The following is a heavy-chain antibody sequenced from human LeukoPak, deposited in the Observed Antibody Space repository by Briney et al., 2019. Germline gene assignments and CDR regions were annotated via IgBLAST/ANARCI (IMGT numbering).Heavy chain of an antibody. D-gene: IGHD3-3*01. J-gene: IGHJ3*02. CDR2: ISSSGNTI. CDR1: GFSFSDYY. V-gene: IGHV3-11*04. Sequence: GGSLRLSCAASGFSFSDYYMSWIRQAPGKGLEWVSYISSSGNTIYYADSVKGRFTISRDNSKNTLYLQMNSLRAEDTAVYYCARDGIFSYAFDIWGQGTMVTVSS. CDR3: ARDGIFSYAFDI.